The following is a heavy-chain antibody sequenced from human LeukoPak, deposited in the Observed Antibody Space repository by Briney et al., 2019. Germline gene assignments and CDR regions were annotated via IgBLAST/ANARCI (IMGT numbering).Heavy chain of an antibody. Sequence: PGGSLRLSCAASGFTFRSNALSWVRQAPGKGLEWVSAISESGGTRNYVDSVKGRFTISRDNSKNTLYLQMSSLRAEDTAVYYCVREMATITYAFDIWGQGTMVTVSS. CDR1: GFTFRSNA. CDR2: ISESGGTR. CDR3: VREMATITYAFDI. V-gene: IGHV3-23*01. D-gene: IGHD5-24*01. J-gene: IGHJ3*02.